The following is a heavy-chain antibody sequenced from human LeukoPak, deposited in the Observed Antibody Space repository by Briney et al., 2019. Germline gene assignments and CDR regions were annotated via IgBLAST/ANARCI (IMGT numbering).Heavy chain of an antibody. CDR1: GFTFSNYA. CDR3: AKLGTYWYFDV. D-gene: IGHD3-16*01. V-gene: IGHV3-23*01. CDR2: ISGSAVGT. Sequence: GGSLRLSCAASGFTFSNYAVNWVRQAPGKGLEWVSGISGSAVGTYYADSVKGRFTISRDNPKNVLFLQMNNLRVEDTAVYFCAKLGTYWYFDVWGRGTLVTVSS. J-gene: IGHJ2*01.